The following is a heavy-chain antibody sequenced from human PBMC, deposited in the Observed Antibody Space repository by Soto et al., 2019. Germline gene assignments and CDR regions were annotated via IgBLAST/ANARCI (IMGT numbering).Heavy chain of an antibody. V-gene: IGHV2-5*02. J-gene: IGHJ5*02. CDR1: GFSLTTRGVG. D-gene: IGHD4-17*01. CDR2: IYWDDDT. CDR3: AHRTTTVTWWFDP. Sequence: QITLKASGPTLVKPTQTLTLTCTFSGFSLTTRGVGVGWIRQPPGKPLEWLALIYWDDDTRYSPSLKSRLAITEDTSKNQVVLTMSNIDPADTGTYFCAHRTTTVTWWFDPWGQETLVTVSS.